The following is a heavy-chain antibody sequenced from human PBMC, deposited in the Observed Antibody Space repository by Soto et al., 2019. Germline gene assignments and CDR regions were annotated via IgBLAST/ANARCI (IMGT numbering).Heavy chain of an antibody. D-gene: IGHD5-18*01. CDR3: AKQQHVHHYCMDF. CDR2: LSGCGVST. Sequence: GGTLRLSCVASGIIFGSYAMNWVRRASGERVRWLSALSGCGVSTYYEGSVRGRFTISRDNSKNPLYLQMNNLRADDTAAYYCAKQQHVHHYCMDFWGQGAPVTVSS. V-gene: IGHV3-23*01. J-gene: IGHJ6*02. CDR1: GIIFGSYA.